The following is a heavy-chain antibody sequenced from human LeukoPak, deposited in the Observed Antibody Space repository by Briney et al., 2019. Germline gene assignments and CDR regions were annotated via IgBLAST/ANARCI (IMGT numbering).Heavy chain of an antibody. V-gene: IGHV3-30*03. Sequence: GGSLRLSCAASGFTFSSYSMNWVRQAPGKGLEWVAVISYDGSNKYYADSVKGRFTISRDNSKNTLYLQMNSLRAEDTAVYYCARDLSYCSSTSCLPRWFHYGMDVWGKGTTVTVSS. CDR1: GFTFSSYS. CDR3: ARDLSYCSSTSCLPRWFHYGMDV. CDR2: ISYDGSNK. J-gene: IGHJ6*04. D-gene: IGHD2-2*01.